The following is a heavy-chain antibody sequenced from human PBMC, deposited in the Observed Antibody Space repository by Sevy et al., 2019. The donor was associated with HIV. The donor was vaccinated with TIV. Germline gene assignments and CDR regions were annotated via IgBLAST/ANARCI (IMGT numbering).Heavy chain of an antibody. Sequence: ASVKVSCKASGYTFTSYDINWVRQATGQGLEWMGWMNPNSGNTGYAQRFQGRVTMTRNTSISTAYMELSSLRSEDTAVYYCAIPYYDSSGYLDYWGQGTLVTVSS. V-gene: IGHV1-8*01. J-gene: IGHJ4*02. D-gene: IGHD3-22*01. CDR2: MNPNSGNT. CDR1: GYTFTSYD. CDR3: AIPYYDSSGYLDY.